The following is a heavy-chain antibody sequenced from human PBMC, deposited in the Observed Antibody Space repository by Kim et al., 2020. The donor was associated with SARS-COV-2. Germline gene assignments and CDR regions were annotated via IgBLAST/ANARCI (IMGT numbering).Heavy chain of an antibody. Sequence: GKTNSNPSPQSRVTVSVDTSKNQFSLNLSSVTAADTAVYYCVRGGGLYDSWGQGTLVTVSS. V-gene: IGHV4-4*07. J-gene: IGHJ4*02. CDR3: VRGGGLYDS. D-gene: IGHD3-10*01. CDR2: GKT.